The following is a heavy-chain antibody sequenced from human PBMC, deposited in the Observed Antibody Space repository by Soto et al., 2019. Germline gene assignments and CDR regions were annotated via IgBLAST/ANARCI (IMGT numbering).Heavy chain of an antibody. V-gene: IGHV3-74*01. CDR2: INSDGSRT. J-gene: IGHJ6*02. CDR1: GFTFSSYW. CDR3: ARGDWLGQPTYYYGMDV. D-gene: IGHD2-21*01. Sequence: PGGSLRLSCAASGFTFSSYWMHWVRQAPGKGLVWVSRINSDGSRTSYADSVKGRFTISRDNSKNTLYLQMNSLRAEHTAVYYCARGDWLGQPTYYYGMDVWGQGTTVTVSS.